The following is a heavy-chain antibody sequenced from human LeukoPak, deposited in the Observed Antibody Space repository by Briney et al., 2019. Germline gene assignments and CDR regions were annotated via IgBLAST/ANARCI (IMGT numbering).Heavy chain of an antibody. CDR1: GGSISSYY. CDR2: IYYSGST. CDR3: ARGRLAAAGTSYYFDY. J-gene: IGHJ4*02. V-gene: IGHV4-59*12. Sequence: SETLSLTCTVSGGSISSYYWSWIRQPPGKGLEWIGYIYYSGSTNYNPSLKSRVTISVDTSKNQFSLKLSSVTAADTAVYYCARGRLAAAGTSYYFDYWGQGTLVTVSS. D-gene: IGHD6-13*01.